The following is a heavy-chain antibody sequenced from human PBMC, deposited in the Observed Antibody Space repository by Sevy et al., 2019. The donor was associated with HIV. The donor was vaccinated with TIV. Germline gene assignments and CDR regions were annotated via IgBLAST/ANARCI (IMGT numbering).Heavy chain of an antibody. CDR1: GFTFRKYG. CDR2: MSDDGRRE. Sequence: GGSLRLSCAASGFTFRKYGMHWVRKAPAKRLGWVGVMSDDGRREKNADSVKGGLTISRDNSTNTLYLQLNSLRVEDTAVYYCAKDGRYDVLIGYFSPGPFDIWGQGTAVTVSS. V-gene: IGHV3-30*18. J-gene: IGHJ3*02. D-gene: IGHD3-9*01. CDR3: AKDGRYDVLIGYFSPGPFDI.